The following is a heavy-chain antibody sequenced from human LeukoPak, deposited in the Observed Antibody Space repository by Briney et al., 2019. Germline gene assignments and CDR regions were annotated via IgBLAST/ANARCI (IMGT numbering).Heavy chain of an antibody. D-gene: IGHD6-13*01. V-gene: IGHV4-59*08. Sequence: SETLSLTCTVSSGSISSYYRSWIRQPPGKGLEWIGYIHYSGTTNYNPSLRSRVTISVDTSKNQFSLKLSSVTAADTAVYYCARSPADSWSNWFDPWGQGTLVTVSS. CDR3: ARSPADSWSNWFDP. CDR2: IHYSGTT. J-gene: IGHJ5*02. CDR1: SGSISSYY.